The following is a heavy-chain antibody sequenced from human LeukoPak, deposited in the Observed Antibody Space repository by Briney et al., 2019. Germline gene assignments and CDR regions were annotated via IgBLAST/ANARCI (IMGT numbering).Heavy chain of an antibody. CDR2: SYYSGST. J-gene: IGHJ5*02. CDR3: ARRRIDSMYNWFDP. Sequence: SETLSLTCTVSGDSIYSGIYYWGWIRQPPGKGLEWIGSSYYSGSTYYKPSLKSRVTISVDTSKSQSSLKLTSVTAADTAVYYCARRRIDSMYNWFDPWGQGTLVIVSS. V-gene: IGHV4-39*07. CDR1: GDSIYSGIYY. D-gene: IGHD2-21*01.